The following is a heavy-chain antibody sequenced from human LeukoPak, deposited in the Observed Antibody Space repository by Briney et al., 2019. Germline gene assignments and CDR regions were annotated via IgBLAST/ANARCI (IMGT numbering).Heavy chain of an antibody. V-gene: IGHV3-7*01. D-gene: IGHD3-10*01. Sequence: PGGSLRLSCAASGFTFSSYWMSWVRRAPGKGLEWVANIKQDGSEKYYVDSVKGRFTISRDNAKNSLYLQMNSLRAEDTAVYYCAKARRLFYYGSGSYPGYFDYWGQGTLVTVSS. CDR2: IKQDGSEK. J-gene: IGHJ4*02. CDR3: AKARRLFYYGSGSYPGYFDY. CDR1: GFTFSSYW.